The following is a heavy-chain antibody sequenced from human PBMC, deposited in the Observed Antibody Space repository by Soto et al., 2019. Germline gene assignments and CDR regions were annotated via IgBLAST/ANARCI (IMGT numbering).Heavy chain of an antibody. CDR2: IVVGSGNT. D-gene: IGHD3-9*01. J-gene: IGHJ5*02. Sequence: SVKVSCKTSGFILTDSAVQWVRQARGQRLEWMGRIVVGSGNTDYAQKFQGRVTMTEDTSSDTAYMELSSLRSEDTAVYYCATAWLKHDTYYDILTGPWGQGTLVTVSS. CDR1: GFILTDSA. V-gene: IGHV1-58*01. CDR3: ATAWLKHDTYYDILTGP.